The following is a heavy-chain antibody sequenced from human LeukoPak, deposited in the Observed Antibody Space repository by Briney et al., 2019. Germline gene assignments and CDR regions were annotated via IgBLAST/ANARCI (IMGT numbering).Heavy chain of an antibody. CDR2: VHHRGSA. Sequence: KTSETLSLTCAVSGYSISRGSYWGWIRQPPGKGLEWIGSVHHRGSAYYNPSLRSRVTISVDTSKKQLSLKLTSVTAADTAVYYCAVGLHSGQFAFDIWGQGTMVTVSS. V-gene: IGHV4-38-2*01. D-gene: IGHD5-24*01. J-gene: IGHJ3*02. CDR3: AVGLHSGQFAFDI. CDR1: GYSISRGSY.